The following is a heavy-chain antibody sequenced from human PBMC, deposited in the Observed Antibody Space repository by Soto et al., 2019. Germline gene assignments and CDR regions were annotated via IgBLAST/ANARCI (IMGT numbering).Heavy chain of an antibody. D-gene: IGHD3-22*01. J-gene: IGHJ4*02. Sequence: SETLSLTCTVSGGSISSGDYYWSWIRQPPGKGLEWIGYIYYSGSTYYNPSLKSRVTISVDTSKNQFSLKLSSVTTADTAVYYCARDDRTYYYDSSGYHRGDYFDYWGQGTLVTVSS. V-gene: IGHV4-30-4*02. CDR1: GGSISSGDYY. CDR2: IYYSGST. CDR3: ARDDRTYYYDSSGYHRGDYFDY.